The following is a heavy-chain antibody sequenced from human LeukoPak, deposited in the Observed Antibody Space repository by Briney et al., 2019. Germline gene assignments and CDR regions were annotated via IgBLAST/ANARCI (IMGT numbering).Heavy chain of an antibody. CDR3: ARDRGLRYCSSTSCYESLYYYMDV. CDR1: GYTFTGYY. CDR2: INPNSGGT. J-gene: IGHJ6*03. V-gene: IGHV1-2*02. Sequence: ASVKVSCKASGYTFTGYYMHWVRQAPGQGLEWMGWINPNSGGTNYAQKFQGRVTMTRDTSISTAYMELSRLRSDDTAVYYWARDRGLRYCSSTSCYESLYYYMDVWGKGTTVTVSS. D-gene: IGHD2-2*01.